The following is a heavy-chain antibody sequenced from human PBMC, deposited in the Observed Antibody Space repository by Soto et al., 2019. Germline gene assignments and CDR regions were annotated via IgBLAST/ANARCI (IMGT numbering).Heavy chain of an antibody. CDR1: GGALSSSSYF. CDR2: IYYSGGT. J-gene: IGHJ5*02. Sequence: SEVVSVTCTVSGGALSSSSYFYTWVRQPPGKGLEWLGYIYYSGGTNYNPSLKSRVTISLDKSKSQFSLRLISVTAADTAVYYCTREQSDDNYFDPWGQGTLVTVSS. D-gene: IGHD6-19*01. V-gene: IGHV4-61*01. CDR3: TREQSDDNYFDP.